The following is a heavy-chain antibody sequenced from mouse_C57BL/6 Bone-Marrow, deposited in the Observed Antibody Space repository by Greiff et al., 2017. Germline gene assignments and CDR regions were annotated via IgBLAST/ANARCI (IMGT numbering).Heavy chain of an antibody. J-gene: IGHJ4*01. CDR2: IHPNSGST. Sequence: VKLQQPGAELVKPGASVKLSCKASGYTFTSYWMHWVKQRPGQGLEWIGMIHPNSGSTNYNEKFKSKATLTVDKSSSTAYMQLSSLTSEDSAVYYCARGEFITTVVARGYAMDYWGQGTSVTVSS. CDR1: GYTFTSYW. D-gene: IGHD1-1*01. V-gene: IGHV1-64*01. CDR3: ARGEFITTVVARGYAMDY.